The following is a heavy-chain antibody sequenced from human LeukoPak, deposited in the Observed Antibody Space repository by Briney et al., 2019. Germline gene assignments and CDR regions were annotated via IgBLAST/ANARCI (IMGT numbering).Heavy chain of an antibody. CDR3: ARRRSSHCSGGSCYFPFNWFDP. CDR1: GYSFTSYR. D-gene: IGHD2-15*01. V-gene: IGHV5-51*01. Sequence: GESLKISCKGPGYSFTSYRIGWVRQMPGKGLEWMGIIYPCDSDTRYSPSFQGQVTISADKSISTAYLQWSSLKASDTAMYYCARRRSSHCSGGSCYFPFNWFDPWGQGTLVTVSS. CDR2: IYPCDSDT. J-gene: IGHJ5*02.